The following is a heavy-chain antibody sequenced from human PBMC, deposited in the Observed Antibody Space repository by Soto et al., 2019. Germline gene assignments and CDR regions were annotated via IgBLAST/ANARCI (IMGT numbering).Heavy chain of an antibody. CDR3: AREVKVTGILFDY. V-gene: IGHV1-46*01. Sequence: QVQLEQSGAEVKEPGASVKVSCKASGYTFSNHYIHWVRQVPGQGLEWMGVIRPETGSTNYAEKFQGRLTMTRDTSTNTVHLELSSLRSEDTALFYCAREVKVTGILFDYWGQGTLVTVSS. D-gene: IGHD2-21*02. CDR2: IRPETGST. J-gene: IGHJ4*02. CDR1: GYTFSNHY.